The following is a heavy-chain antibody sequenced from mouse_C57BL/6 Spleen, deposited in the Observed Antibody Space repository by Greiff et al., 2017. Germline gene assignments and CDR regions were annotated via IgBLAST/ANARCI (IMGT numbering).Heavy chain of an antibody. J-gene: IGHJ4*01. D-gene: IGHD1-1*01. CDR1: GYTFTSYV. V-gene: IGHV1-81*01. Sequence: QVQLQQSGAELARPGASVTLSCKASGYTFTSYVITWVKQRTGQGLEWIGEIYPRSGNTYYNEKFKGKATLTADKSSSTAYMELRSLTSEDSAVYFSARFYYGSSYDAMDYWGQGTSVTVS. CDR3: ARFYYGSSYDAMDY. CDR2: IYPRSGNT.